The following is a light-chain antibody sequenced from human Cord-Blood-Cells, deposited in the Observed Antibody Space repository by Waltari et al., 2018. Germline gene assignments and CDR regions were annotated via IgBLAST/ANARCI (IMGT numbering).Light chain of an antibody. V-gene: IGKV1-39*01. J-gene: IGKJ1*01. CDR2: AAP. CDR3: QQSYSTPPT. Sequence: DIQMTQSPSSPSASVGDRVTITCRASQSISSYLNWYQQKPGKAPKLLIYAAPSLQSGVPSRFSGSGSGTDFTLTISSLQPEDFATYYCQQSYSTPPTFGQGTKVEIK. CDR1: QSISSY.